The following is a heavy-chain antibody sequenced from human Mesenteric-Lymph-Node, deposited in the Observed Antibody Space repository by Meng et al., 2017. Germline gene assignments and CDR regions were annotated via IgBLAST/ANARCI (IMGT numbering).Heavy chain of an antibody. D-gene: IGHD3-10*01. V-gene: IGHV3-33*01. CDR3: ARGEMVRGLDY. CDR2: IWYDGSNK. Sequence: QVQLVETGGGVVELGRSPRFSGAASGFTFSSYGMHWVRQAPGKGLEWVAVIWYDGSNKYYADSVKGRFTISRDNSKNTLYLQMNSLRAEDTAVYYCARGEMVRGLDYWGQGTLVTVSS. CDR1: GFTFSSYG. J-gene: IGHJ4*02.